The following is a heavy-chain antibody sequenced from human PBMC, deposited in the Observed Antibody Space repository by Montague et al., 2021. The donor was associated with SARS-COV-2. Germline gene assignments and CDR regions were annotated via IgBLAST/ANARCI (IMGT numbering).Heavy chain of an antibody. V-gene: IGHV4-38-2*02. CDR3: ARDVRYYDFWSGRAQTSPDY. D-gene: IGHD3-3*01. Sequence: SETLSLTCTVSGYSISSGYYWGWIRQPPGKGLEWIGSIYHSGSTYYNPSLKSRVTISVATSKNQFSLMLSSVTAADTAVYYCARDVRYYDFWSGRAQTSPDYWGQGTLVTVSS. CDR2: IYHSGST. J-gene: IGHJ4*02. CDR1: GYSISSGYY.